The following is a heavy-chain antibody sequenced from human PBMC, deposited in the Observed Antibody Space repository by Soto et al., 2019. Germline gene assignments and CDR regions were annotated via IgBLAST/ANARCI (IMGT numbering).Heavy chain of an antibody. V-gene: IGHV4-4*07. CDR1: GASISGFY. J-gene: IGHJ5*02. Sequence: SETLSLTCTVSGASISGFYWSWIRKSAGKGLEWIGRIYATGTTDYSPSLKSRVMMSVDTSKKQFSLKLRSVTAADTAVYYCVRDGTKTLRDWFDPWGQGISVTVSS. CDR3: VRDGTKTLRDWFDP. CDR2: IYATGTT. D-gene: IGHD1-1*01.